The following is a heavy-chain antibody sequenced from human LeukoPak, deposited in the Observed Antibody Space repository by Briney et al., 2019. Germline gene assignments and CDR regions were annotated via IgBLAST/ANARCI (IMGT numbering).Heavy chain of an antibody. J-gene: IGHJ4*02. CDR1: GGSFSGYF. D-gene: IGHD1-26*01. CDR3: ARALHGGSYFLDY. CDR2: ISHSGST. Sequence: PSETLSLTCAVYGGSFSGYFWSYIRQPPGKGLEWLGEISHSGSTNYSPSLKSRVTISVDTSKNQFSLELSSVTAADTAVYYCARALHGGSYFLDYWGQGTLVTVSS. V-gene: IGHV4-34*01.